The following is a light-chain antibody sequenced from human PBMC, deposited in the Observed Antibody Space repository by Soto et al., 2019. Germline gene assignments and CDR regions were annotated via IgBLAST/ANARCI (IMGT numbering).Light chain of an antibody. Sequence: DIVMTQSPLSLPVTPGEPASISCRSSQSLLHSNGYNYLDRYLQKPGQSPQLLVYLGSNRASGVPDRFSGSGSGTDFTLKISRVEAEDVGVYYCMPALQPPRTCGQGTKVEIK. CDR3: MPALQPPRT. CDR2: LGS. V-gene: IGKV2-28*01. CDR1: QSLLHSNGYNY. J-gene: IGKJ1*01.